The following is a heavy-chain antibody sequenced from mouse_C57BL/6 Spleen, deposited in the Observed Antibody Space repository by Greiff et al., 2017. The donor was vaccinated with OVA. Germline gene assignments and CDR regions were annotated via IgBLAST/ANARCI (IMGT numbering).Heavy chain of an antibody. CDR2: IYPGDGDT. Sequence: VKLMESGPELVKPGASVKISCKASGYAFSSSWMNWVKQRPGKGLEWIGRIYPGDGDTNYNGKFKGKATLTTDKSSSTAYMQLSSLTSEDSAVYFCARDYDSYAMDYWGQGTSVTVSS. CDR3: ARDYDSYAMDY. CDR1: GYAFSSSW. V-gene: IGHV1-82*01. D-gene: IGHD1-1*02. J-gene: IGHJ4*01.